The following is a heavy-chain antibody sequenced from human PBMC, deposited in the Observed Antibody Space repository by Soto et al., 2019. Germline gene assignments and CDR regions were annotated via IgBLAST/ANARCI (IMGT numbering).Heavy chain of an antibody. CDR3: ARDRAAAGYYYGMDV. Sequence: GGSLRLSCAASGFTFSSYSMNWVRQAPGKGLEWVSYISSSSSTIYYADSVKGRFTISRDNAKNSLYLQMNSLRDEDTAVYYCARDRAAAGYYYGMDVWGQGTTVTVSS. CDR1: GFTFSSYS. V-gene: IGHV3-48*02. D-gene: IGHD6-13*01. CDR2: ISSSSSTI. J-gene: IGHJ6*02.